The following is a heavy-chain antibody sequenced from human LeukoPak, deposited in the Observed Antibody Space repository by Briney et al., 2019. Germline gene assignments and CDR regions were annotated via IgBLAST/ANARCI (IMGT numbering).Heavy chain of an antibody. CDR1: GYTFTSYD. Sequence: GASVKVSCKASGYTFTSYDINWVRQATGQGLEWMGWMNPNSGNTGYAQKFQGRVTITRNTSISTAYMELSSLTSEDTAVYYCARPSLSIAAAGTYYMDVWGKGTTVTVSS. CDR3: ARPSLSIAAAGTYYMDV. CDR2: MNPNSGNT. J-gene: IGHJ6*03. V-gene: IGHV1-8*03. D-gene: IGHD6-13*01.